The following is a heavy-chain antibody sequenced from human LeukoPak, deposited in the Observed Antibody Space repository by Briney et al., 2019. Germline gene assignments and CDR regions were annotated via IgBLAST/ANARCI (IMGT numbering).Heavy chain of an antibody. Sequence: PGGSLRLSCAASGFTFSNYYMSWIRQAPGKGLEWVSYISSSGSTIYYADSVKGRFTISRDNAKNSLYLQMNSLGAEDTAVYYCASEANRNFDYWGQGTLVTVSS. V-gene: IGHV3-11*04. CDR2: ISSSGSTI. D-gene: IGHD1-14*01. J-gene: IGHJ4*02. CDR3: ASEANRNFDY. CDR1: GFTFSNYY.